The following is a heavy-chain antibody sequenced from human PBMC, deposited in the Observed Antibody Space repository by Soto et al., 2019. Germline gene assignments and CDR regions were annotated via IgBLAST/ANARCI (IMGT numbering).Heavy chain of an antibody. CDR1: GFTFSSYS. CDR3: ARDGSGFDY. CDR2: INWNSSST. J-gene: IGHJ4*02. D-gene: IGHD2-15*01. V-gene: IGHV3-20*04. Sequence: PGGSLRLSCAASGFTFSSYSMNWVRQAPGKGLEWVSGINWNSSSTSYADSVKGRFTISRDNAKNSLYLQMNSLRAEDTALYYCARDGSGFDYWGQGTMVTVSS.